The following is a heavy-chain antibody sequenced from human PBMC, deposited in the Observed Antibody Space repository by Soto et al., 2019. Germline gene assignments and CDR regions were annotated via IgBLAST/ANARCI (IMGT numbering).Heavy chain of an antibody. CDR1: GFTFSNYG. CDR2: IWYDESNE. CDR3: ATDGTGMGPYYFDY. Sequence: QVQLVESGGGVVQPGRSLRLSCAASGFTFSNYGMHWVRQAPGKGLEWLALIWYDESNEYYADSVKGRFTISRDNSKNTLYLQMNSLRAEDSAVYYCATDGTGMGPYYFDYWGQGTLVTVSS. D-gene: IGHD1-7*01. V-gene: IGHV3-33*01. J-gene: IGHJ4*02.